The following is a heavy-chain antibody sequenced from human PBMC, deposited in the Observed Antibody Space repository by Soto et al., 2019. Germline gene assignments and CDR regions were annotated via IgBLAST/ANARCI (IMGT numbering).Heavy chain of an antibody. J-gene: IGHJ4*02. CDR3: ARNLPVTTLGY. Sequence: PGGSLRLSCAASGFSVSNNYMSWVRQAPGKGLECVSLIYSGGDTYYVDSVKGRFSISRDSSKNTLYLQMNSLRAEDSAVYYCARNLPVTTLGYWGQGTQVTVS. CDR1: GFSVSNNY. V-gene: IGHV3-66*01. CDR2: IYSGGDT. D-gene: IGHD4-17*01.